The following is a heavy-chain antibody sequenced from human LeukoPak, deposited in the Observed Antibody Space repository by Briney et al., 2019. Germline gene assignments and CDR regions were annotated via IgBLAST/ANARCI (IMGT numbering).Heavy chain of an antibody. Sequence: SETLSLTCTVSGGSISTYYWTWIRQPPGKGLEWIGYVYYTGSTNYNPSLKSRVTISIDTSKNQFSLKLSSVTAADTAMYYCVRRIATTGIYGFDIWGQGTMVTVSS. CDR3: VRRIATTGIYGFDI. D-gene: IGHD6-13*01. CDR2: VYYTGST. J-gene: IGHJ3*02. V-gene: IGHV4-59*01. CDR1: GGSISTYY.